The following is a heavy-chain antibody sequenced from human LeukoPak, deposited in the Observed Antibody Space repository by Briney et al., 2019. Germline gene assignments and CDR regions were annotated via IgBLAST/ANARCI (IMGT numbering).Heavy chain of an antibody. V-gene: IGHV4-34*01. CDR3: ARVTRVYDSSGSNRLYYYYGMDV. CDR2: INHSGST. J-gene: IGHJ6*02. D-gene: IGHD3-22*01. Sequence: SETLSLTCTVSGGSISSYYWSWIRQPPGKGLEWIGEINHSGSTNYNPSLKSRVTISVDTSKNQFSLKLSSVTAADTAVYYCARVTRVYDSSGSNRLYYYYGMDVWGQGTTVTVSS. CDR1: GGSISSYY.